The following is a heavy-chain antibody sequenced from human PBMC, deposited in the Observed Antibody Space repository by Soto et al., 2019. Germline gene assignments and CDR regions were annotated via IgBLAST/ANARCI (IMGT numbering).Heavy chain of an antibody. J-gene: IGHJ5*02. CDR2: IIPIFGTA. CDR1: GGTFSSYA. D-gene: IGHD3-22*01. V-gene: IGHV1-69*12. CDR3: ARDPLGRYDSRWHWFDP. Sequence: QVQLVQSGAEVKKPGSSVKVSCKASGGTFSSYAISWVRQAPGQGLEWMGGIIPIFGTANYAQKFQGRVTITADESTSTAYMERSGLRSEDTAVYYWARDPLGRYDSRWHWFDPWGQGTLVTVSS.